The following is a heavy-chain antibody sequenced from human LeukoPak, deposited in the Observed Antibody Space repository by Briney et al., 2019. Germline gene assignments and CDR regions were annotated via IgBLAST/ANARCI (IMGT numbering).Heavy chain of an antibody. CDR3: ARGSRGSGPTDY. CDR1: GFTFNDYG. D-gene: IGHD2-2*01. J-gene: IGHJ4*02. V-gene: IGHV3-21*01. Sequence: GGSLRLSCAASGFTFNDYGMNWVRQAPGKGLEWVSSISSSSSYIYYADSVKGRFTISRDNAKNSLYLQMNSLRAEDTAVYYCARGSRGSGPTDYWGQGTLVTVSS. CDR2: ISSSSSYI.